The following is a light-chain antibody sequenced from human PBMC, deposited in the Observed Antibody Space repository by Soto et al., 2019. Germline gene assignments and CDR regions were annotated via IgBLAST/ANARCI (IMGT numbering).Light chain of an antibody. V-gene: IGLV2-23*02. CDR2: EVT. J-gene: IGLJ3*02. Sequence: QSVLTQPASVSGPPGQSITISCTGTSSDVGSYNLVSWYQQHPGKAPKLMISEVTKRPSGISARFSGSKSGNTASLTISGLQAEDESDYYCCSYAGSSTWVFGGGTKLTVL. CDR1: SSDVGSYNL. CDR3: CSYAGSSTWV.